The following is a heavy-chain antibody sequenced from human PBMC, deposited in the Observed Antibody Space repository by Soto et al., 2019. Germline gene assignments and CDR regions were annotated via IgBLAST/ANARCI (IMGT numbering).Heavy chain of an antibody. CDR1: GFTFSSYS. CDR2: ISSSSRTM. Sequence: GGSLRLSCAASGFTFSSYSMNWVRQAPGKGLEWVSYISSSSRTMSYADSVKGRFTISRDNAKNSLYLQMNSLRAEDTAVFYCARTHSTSWYYFDYWGQGTLVNVSS. J-gene: IGHJ4*02. V-gene: IGHV3-48*01. CDR3: ARTHSTSWYYFDY. D-gene: IGHD6-13*01.